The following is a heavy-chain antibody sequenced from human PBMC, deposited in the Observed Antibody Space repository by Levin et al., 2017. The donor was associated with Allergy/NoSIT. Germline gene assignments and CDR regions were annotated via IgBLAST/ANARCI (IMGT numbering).Heavy chain of an antibody. V-gene: IGHV3-33*01. J-gene: IGHJ4*02. CDR3: AREKVASFDY. CDR1: GFNFRRFG. CDR2: IWYDASNQ. D-gene: IGHD2-15*01. Sequence: SGGSLRLSCVTSGFNFRRFGMDWVRQAPGKGLEWLAVIWYDASNQYYADSVRGRFTISRDNSKNTVYLHMRNLRAEDTAVYYCAREKVASFDYWGQGTLVAVSS.